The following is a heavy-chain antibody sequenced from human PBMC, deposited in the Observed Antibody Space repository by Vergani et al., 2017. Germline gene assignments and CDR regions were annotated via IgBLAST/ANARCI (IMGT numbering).Heavy chain of an antibody. Sequence: QVQLVESGGGVVQPGRSLRLSCAASGFTFSSYAMHWVRQAPGKGLEWVAVISYDGSNKYYADSVKGRFTISRDTSKNTLYLQMNSLRAEDTAVYYCARDLGSTNDAFDLWGQGTMVTVSS. J-gene: IGHJ3*01. CDR3: ARDLGSTNDAFDL. CDR2: ISYDGSNK. D-gene: IGHD3-10*02. CDR1: GFTFSSYA. V-gene: IGHV3-30*01.